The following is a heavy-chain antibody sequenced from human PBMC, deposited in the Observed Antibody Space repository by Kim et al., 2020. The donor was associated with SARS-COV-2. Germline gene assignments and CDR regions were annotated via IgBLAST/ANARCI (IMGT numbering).Heavy chain of an antibody. V-gene: IGHV4-39*01. CDR1: GGSISNSCSY. CDR3: VTRAENFYVEIDC. Sequence: SETLSLTCSISGGSISNSCSYWGWIRQPPGKGLEWIGSIYYRGSTYYNPSLKSRVTISIDMSKNQFSLKLSSVTAADTAVYYCVTRAENFYVEIDCWGQGTLVTVSS. D-gene: IGHD3-16*01. CDR2: IYYRGST. J-gene: IGHJ4*02.